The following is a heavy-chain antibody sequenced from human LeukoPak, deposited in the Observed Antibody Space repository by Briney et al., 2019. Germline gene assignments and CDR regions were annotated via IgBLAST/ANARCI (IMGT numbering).Heavy chain of an antibody. V-gene: IGHV3-30*02. CDR3: ANWKGNSGYDY. Sequence: GGSLRLSCAASGFTFSSYGLHWVRQAPGKWLEWVAFIWYDGSKKYFADSVKGRFTISRDNSKNTLYLQMNSLRPEDTALYYCANWKGNSGYDYWGLGTLVTVSS. CDR2: IWYDGSKK. CDR1: GFTFSSYG. J-gene: IGHJ4*02. D-gene: IGHD3-22*01.